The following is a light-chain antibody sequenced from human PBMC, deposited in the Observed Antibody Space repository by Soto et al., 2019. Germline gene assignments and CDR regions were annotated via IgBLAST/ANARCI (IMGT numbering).Light chain of an antibody. V-gene: IGLV2-11*01. CDR1: SSDVGSYIS. CDR3: SSYTSSSTNV. Sequence: QSVLTQPRSVSGSPGQSVTISCTGTSSDVGSYISVSWYQQHPGKAPKLMIYDVSKRPSGVPDRFSGSKSDNTASLTISGLQAEDEADYYCSSYTSSSTNVFGTGTKDTDL. CDR2: DVS. J-gene: IGLJ1*01.